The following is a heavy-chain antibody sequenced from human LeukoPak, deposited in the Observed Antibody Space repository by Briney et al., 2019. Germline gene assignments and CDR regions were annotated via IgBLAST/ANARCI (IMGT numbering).Heavy chain of an antibody. Sequence: ASVKDSCKAPEYTFTGYYMHGVRQAPGQGLEWMGWINPNSGGTNYAQKFKGRVTMTRDTSISTAYMELSSLTFDDTAIYYCARVGYFYGSGSQTGGYLDYWGQGTLVTVSS. CDR2: INPNSGGT. V-gene: IGHV1-2*02. D-gene: IGHD3-10*01. J-gene: IGHJ4*02. CDR1: EYTFTGYY. CDR3: ARVGYFYGSGSQTGGYLDY.